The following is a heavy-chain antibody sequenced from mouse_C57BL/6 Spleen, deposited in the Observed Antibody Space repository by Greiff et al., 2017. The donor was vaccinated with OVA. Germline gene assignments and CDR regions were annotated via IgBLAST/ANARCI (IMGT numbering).Heavy chain of an antibody. J-gene: IGHJ1*03. V-gene: IGHV1-50*01. D-gene: IGHD1-1*01. CDR1: GYTFTSYW. CDR2: IDPSDSYT. Sequence: QVQLQQPGAELVKPGASVKLSCKASGYTFTSYWMQWVKQRPGQGLEWIGEIDPSDSYTNYNQKFKGKATLTVDTSSSTAYMQLSSLTSEDSAVYYCARGVLRYLWYFDVWGTGTTVTVSS. CDR3: ARGVLRYLWYFDV.